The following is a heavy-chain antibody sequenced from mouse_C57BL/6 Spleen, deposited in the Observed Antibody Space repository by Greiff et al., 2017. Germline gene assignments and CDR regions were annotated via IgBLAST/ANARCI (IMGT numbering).Heavy chain of an antibody. CDR3: ARGGTARGFAY. J-gene: IGHJ3*01. CDR1: GYTFTDYY. CDR2: IYPGSGNT. V-gene: IGHV1-76*01. D-gene: IGHD3-3*01. Sequence: VQLQQSGAELVRPGASVKLSCKASGYTFTDYYINWVKQRPGQGLEWIARIYPGSGNTYYNEKFKGKATLTAEKSSSTAYMQLSSLTSEDSAVYFCARGGTARGFAYWGQGTLVTVSA.